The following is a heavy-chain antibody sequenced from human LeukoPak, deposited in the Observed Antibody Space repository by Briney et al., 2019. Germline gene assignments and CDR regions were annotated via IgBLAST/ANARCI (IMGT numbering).Heavy chain of an antibody. J-gene: IGHJ4*02. CDR2: ISNGGSNK. D-gene: IGHD5-12*01. V-gene: IGHV3-30*18. CDR3: AKVDIVATIDAGRLVDY. CDR1: GFTFSSYG. Sequence: PGGSLRLSCAASGFTFSSYGMQWFRQAPDKGLEWVVAISNGGSNKYYADSVKGRFTISRDNSKNTLYMQMNSLRAEDTAVYYCAKVDIVATIDAGRLVDYWGQGTLVTVSS.